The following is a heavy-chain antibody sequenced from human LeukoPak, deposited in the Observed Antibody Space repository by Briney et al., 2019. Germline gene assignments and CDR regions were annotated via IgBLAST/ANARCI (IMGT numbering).Heavy chain of an antibody. CDR1: GYTFTGYY. V-gene: IGHV1-2*04. CDR3: ARGGITGTTRGPTRLNDAFDI. CDR2: INPNSGGT. J-gene: IGHJ3*02. Sequence: ASVKVSCKASGYTFTGYYMHWVRQAPGQGLEWMGWINPNSGGTNYAQKFQGWVTMTGDTSISTAYMELSRLRSGDTAVYYCARGGITGTTRGPTRLNDAFDIWGQGTMVIVSS. D-gene: IGHD1-20*01.